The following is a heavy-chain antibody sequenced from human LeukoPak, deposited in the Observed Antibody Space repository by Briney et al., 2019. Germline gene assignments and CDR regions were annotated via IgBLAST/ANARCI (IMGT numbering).Heavy chain of an antibody. Sequence: PSETLSLTCAVYGGSFSGYYWSWIRQPPGKGLEWIGEINHSGSTNYNPSLKSRVTISVDTSKNQFSLKLSSVTAADTAVDYCARVGYCSSTSCYHTLASGMDAWGKGTTDPVSS. D-gene: IGHD2-2*01. V-gene: IGHV4-34*01. J-gene: IGHJ6*04. CDR1: GGSFSGYY. CDR2: INHSGST. CDR3: ARVGYCSSTSCYHTLASGMDA.